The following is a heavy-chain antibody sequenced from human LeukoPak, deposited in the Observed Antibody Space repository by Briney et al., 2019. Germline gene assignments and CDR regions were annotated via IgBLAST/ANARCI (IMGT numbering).Heavy chain of an antibody. V-gene: IGHV4-59*12. D-gene: IGHD3-16*01. CDR3: ARAPSSYASDGMDV. CDR2: IYYTGST. Sequence: SETLSLTCTVSGGSITSYYWSWIRQPPGKGLEWIGYIYYTGSTNYNPSLKSRVTISVDTSKNQFSLKLSSVTAADTAVYYCARAPSSYASDGMDVWGQGTTVTVSS. CDR1: GGSITSYY. J-gene: IGHJ6*02.